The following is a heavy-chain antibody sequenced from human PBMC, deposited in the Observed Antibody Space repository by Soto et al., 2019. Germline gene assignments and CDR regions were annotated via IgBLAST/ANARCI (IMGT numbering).Heavy chain of an antibody. D-gene: IGHD2-15*01. J-gene: IGHJ4*02. CDR2: INPSSST. V-gene: IGHV1-46*01. Sequence: ASVKVSCKASGYSFTTYYIHWVRQAPGQGLGWMGIINPSSSTTYAQKFQGRVTMTRDTSTSTVYMELSSLRSEDTAVYYCARVGCSGGRSYAVDSWGQGTLVTVSS. CDR1: GYSFTTYY. CDR3: ARVGCSGGRSYAVDS.